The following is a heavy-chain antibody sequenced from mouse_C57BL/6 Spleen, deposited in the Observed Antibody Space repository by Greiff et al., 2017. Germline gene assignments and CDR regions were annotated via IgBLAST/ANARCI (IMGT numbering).Heavy chain of an antibody. Sequence: EVQGVESGGDLVKPGGSLKLSCAASGFTFSSYGMSWVRQTPDKRLEWVATISSGGSYTYYPDSVKGRFTISRDNAKNTLYLQMSSLKSEDTAMYYCARHEGSTMVTYYAMDYWGQGTSVTVSS. J-gene: IGHJ4*01. CDR3: ARHEGSTMVTYYAMDY. V-gene: IGHV5-6*01. CDR1: GFTFSSYG. D-gene: IGHD2-2*01. CDR2: ISSGGSYT.